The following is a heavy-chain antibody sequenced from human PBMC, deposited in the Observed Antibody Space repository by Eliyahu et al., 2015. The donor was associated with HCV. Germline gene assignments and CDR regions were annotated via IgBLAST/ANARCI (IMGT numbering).Heavy chain of an antibody. CDR3: ARPSGYSSSWEGAFDI. CDR2: IYYSGST. J-gene: IGHJ3*02. D-gene: IGHD6-13*01. V-gene: IGHV4-39*01. Sequence: QLQLQESGPGLVKPSETLSLTCTVSGGSISSSSYYWGWIRQPPGKGLEWIGSIYYSGSTYYNPSLKSRVTISVDTSKNQFSLKLSSVTAADTAVYYCARPSGYSSSWEGAFDIWGQGTMVTVSS. CDR1: GGSISSSSYY.